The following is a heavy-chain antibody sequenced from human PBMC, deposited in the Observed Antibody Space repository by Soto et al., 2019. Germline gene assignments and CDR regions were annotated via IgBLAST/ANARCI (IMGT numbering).Heavy chain of an antibody. CDR1: GGSISSSNW. J-gene: IGHJ4*02. CDR2: IYHSGST. D-gene: IGHD3-9*01. V-gene: IGHV4-4*02. CDR3: ARNGYDILTGYNYYFDY. Sequence: QVQLQESGPGLVKPSGTLSLTCAVSGGSISSSNWWSWVRQPPGKGLEWIGEIYHSGSTNYNPSLKSRVTISVDKSKNQFSLKLSSVTAADTAVYYCARNGYDILTGYNYYFDYWGQGALVTVSS.